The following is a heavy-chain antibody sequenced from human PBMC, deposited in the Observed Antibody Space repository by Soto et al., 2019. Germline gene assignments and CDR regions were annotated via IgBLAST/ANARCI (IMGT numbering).Heavy chain of an antibody. V-gene: IGHV3-23*01. CDR3: AISTSPASPRRGAFDI. CDR1: GFTFSSFA. D-gene: IGHD3-22*01. J-gene: IGHJ3*02. Sequence: HPGGSLRLSCAASGFTFSSFAMSWVRQAPGKGLEWVSAITGGGSYTYYADSVKGRFTVSRDNSKNTLYLQMNSLRAEDTATYYCAISTSPASPRRGAFDIWGQGTMVTVSS. CDR2: ITGGGSYT.